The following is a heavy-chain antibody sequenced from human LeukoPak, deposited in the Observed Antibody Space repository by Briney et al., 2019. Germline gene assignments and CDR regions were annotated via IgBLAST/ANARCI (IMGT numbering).Heavy chain of an antibody. J-gene: IGHJ4*02. V-gene: IGHV4-59*12. CDR2: IYYRGST. CDR1: GGSISSYY. D-gene: IGHD3-9*01. Sequence: PSETLSLTCTVSGGSISSYYWSWIRQPPGKGLEWIGYIYYRGSTNYNPSLKSRVTISVDTSKNQFSLKLSSVTAADTAVYYCAREGGLRYFDWLFDYFDYWGQGTLVTVSS. CDR3: AREGGLRYFDWLFDYFDY.